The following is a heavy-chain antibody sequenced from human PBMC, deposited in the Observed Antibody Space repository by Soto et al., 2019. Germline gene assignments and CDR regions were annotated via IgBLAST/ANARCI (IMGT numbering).Heavy chain of an antibody. D-gene: IGHD6-13*01. Sequence: QVQLQESGPGLVMPSETLSLTCTVSGDSISGSPYFWGWIRQPPGKRLEWIGSIFYDGYTLYTPSLKSRVTISVDTSKNQFFLKLTSVAAADTAIYFCARLQAAVPHYWGQGILVTVSS. J-gene: IGHJ4*02. V-gene: IGHV4-39*01. CDR1: GDSISGSPYF. CDR3: ARLQAAVPHY. CDR2: IFYDGYT.